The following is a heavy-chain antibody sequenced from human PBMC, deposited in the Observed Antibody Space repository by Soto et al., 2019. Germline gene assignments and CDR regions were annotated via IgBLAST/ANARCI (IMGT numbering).Heavy chain of an antibody. J-gene: IGHJ6*02. CDR2: ISYDGSNK. Sequence: QVQLVESGGGVVQPGRSLRLSGAASGFTFSSYGMHWVRKAPGKGLEWVAVISYDGSNKYYADSVKGRFTISRDNSKNTLYLQMNSLRAEDTAVYYCAKDLGGTTYYYYYGMDVWGQGTTVTVSS. CDR3: AKDLGGTTYYYYYGMDV. D-gene: IGHD1-1*01. V-gene: IGHV3-30*18. CDR1: GFTFSSYG.